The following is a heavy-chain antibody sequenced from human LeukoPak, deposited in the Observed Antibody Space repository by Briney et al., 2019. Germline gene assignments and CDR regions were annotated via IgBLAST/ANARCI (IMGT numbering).Heavy chain of an antibody. J-gene: IGHJ5*02. Sequence: PSETLSLTCAVYGGSFSGYYWSWIRQPPGKGLEWIGSIYHSGSTYYNPSLKSRITISLDTSKNQFSLKLSSVTAADTAVYYCARPFCSGGSCYSGWFDPWGQGTLVTVSS. CDR2: IYHSGST. CDR1: GGSFSGYY. CDR3: ARPFCSGGSCYSGWFDP. V-gene: IGHV4-34*01. D-gene: IGHD2-15*01.